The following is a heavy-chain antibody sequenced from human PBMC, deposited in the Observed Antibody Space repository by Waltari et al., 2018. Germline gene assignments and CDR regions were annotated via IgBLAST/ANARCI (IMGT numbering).Heavy chain of an antibody. CDR3: ARLGPYSSSGY. Sequence: QVQLVQSGAEVKKPGSSVKVSCKASGGTFSSYAISWVRQAPGQGLEWMGWMNPNSGNTGYAQKFQGRVTITRNTSISTAYMELSSLRSEDTAVYYCARLGPYSSSGYWGQGTLVTVSS. V-gene: IGHV1-8*03. D-gene: IGHD6-6*01. CDR1: GGTFSSYA. CDR2: MNPNSGNT. J-gene: IGHJ4*02.